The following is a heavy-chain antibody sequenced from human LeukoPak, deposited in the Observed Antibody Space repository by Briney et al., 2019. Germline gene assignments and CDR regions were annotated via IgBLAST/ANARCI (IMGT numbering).Heavy chain of an antibody. Sequence: PGGSLRLSCAASGFTFSTYSMNWVRQAPGKGLEWVSYISSTTTTIYYADSVKGRFTISRDIAKNSLYLQMNSLRAEDTAVYYCARGRSYGEFDYWGQGTLVTVSS. J-gene: IGHJ4*02. CDR1: GFTFSTYS. CDR2: ISSTTTTI. D-gene: IGHD4-17*01. CDR3: ARGRSYGEFDY. V-gene: IGHV3-48*01.